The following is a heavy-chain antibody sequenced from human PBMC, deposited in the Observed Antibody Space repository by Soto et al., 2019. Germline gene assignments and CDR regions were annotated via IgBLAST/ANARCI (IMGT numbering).Heavy chain of an antibody. CDR3: ATIPRGYYYDSSGYYFGDEYYFDY. V-gene: IGHV1-69*06. CDR1: GGTFSSYA. CDR2: IIPIFGTA. J-gene: IGHJ4*02. Sequence: GASVKVSCKASGGTFSSYAISWVRQAPGQGLEWMGGIIPIFGTANYAQKFQGRVTITADKSTSTAYMELSSLRSEDTAVYYCATIPRGYYYDSSGYYFGDEYYFDYWGQGTLVTVSS. D-gene: IGHD3-22*01.